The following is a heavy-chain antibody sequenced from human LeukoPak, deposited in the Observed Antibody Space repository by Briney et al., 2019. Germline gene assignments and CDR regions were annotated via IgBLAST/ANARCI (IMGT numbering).Heavy chain of an antibody. V-gene: IGHV4-59*01. CDR1: GGSISSYY. Sequence: SETLSLTCTVSGGSISSYYWSWIRQPPGKGLEWIGYIYYSGSTNYNPSLKSRVTISVDTSKNQFSLKLSSVTAADTAEYYCARVGYSYGYTIDYWGQGTLVTVSS. CDR3: ARVGYSYGYTIDY. J-gene: IGHJ4*02. CDR2: IYYSGST. D-gene: IGHD5-18*01.